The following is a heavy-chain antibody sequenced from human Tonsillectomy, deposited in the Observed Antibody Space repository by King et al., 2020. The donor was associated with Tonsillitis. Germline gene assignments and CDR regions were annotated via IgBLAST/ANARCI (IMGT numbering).Heavy chain of an antibody. V-gene: IGHV1-69*01. Sequence: HVQLVQSGAEVQKPGSSVKVSCKASGGRFSSYAINWVRQAPGQGLEWMGAITPIFATPNYGQKFQGRVTISADESTSTAYLDVSSLRSEDTAIYYCARSNSVTGRTLDYWGQGTLVTVSS. CDR1: GGRFSSYA. CDR3: ARSNSVTGRTLDY. CDR2: ITPIFATP. D-gene: IGHD1/OR15-1a*01. J-gene: IGHJ4*02.